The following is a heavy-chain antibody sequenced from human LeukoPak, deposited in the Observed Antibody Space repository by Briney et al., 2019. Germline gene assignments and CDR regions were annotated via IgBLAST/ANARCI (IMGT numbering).Heavy chain of an antibody. D-gene: IGHD5-24*01. Sequence: PSETLSLTCAVSGGSISSYYWSWIRQPPGKGLEWIGYIYYSGSTSYNPSLKSRVTISVDTSKNQFSLKLSSVTAADTAVYYCARAPDGLYDYWGQGTLVTVSS. CDR1: GGSISSYY. CDR3: ARAPDGLYDY. V-gene: IGHV4-59*08. J-gene: IGHJ4*02. CDR2: IYYSGST.